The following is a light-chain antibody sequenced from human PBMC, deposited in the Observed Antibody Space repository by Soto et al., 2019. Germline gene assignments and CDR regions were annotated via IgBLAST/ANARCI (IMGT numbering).Light chain of an antibody. V-gene: IGKV3-15*01. CDR3: KQYNSWHQ. CDR1: RDITRN. CDR2: GAY. J-gene: IGKJ5*01. Sequence: SPGTXSVPQGESVTRHCRASRDITRNLAWYKQVPGKXPXXXIFGAYYRAAGVTARFSGSGYGTDLTLTSTNLQYEDCAVYYCKQYNSWHQFGEGTRLEI.